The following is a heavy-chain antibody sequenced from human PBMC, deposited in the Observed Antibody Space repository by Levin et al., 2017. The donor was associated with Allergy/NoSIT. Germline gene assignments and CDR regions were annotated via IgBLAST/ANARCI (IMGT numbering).Heavy chain of an antibody. CDR3: ARQGTGYSSSDY. D-gene: IGHD6-19*01. CDR1: GGSISGYY. CDR2: IYSAGDT. V-gene: IGHV4-59*01. J-gene: IGHJ4*02. Sequence: KPSETLSLTCTVSGGSISGYYWTWIRQPPGEGLEWIGYIYSAGDTIYNPSLKSRVTISLDTSKNQVSLRLNSVTAADTAVYYCARQGTGYSSSDYWGQGTLVTVSS.